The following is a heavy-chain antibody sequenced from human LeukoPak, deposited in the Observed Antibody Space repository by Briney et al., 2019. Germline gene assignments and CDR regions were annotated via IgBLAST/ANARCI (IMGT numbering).Heavy chain of an antibody. CDR1: GFTFSSYA. D-gene: IGHD3-22*01. V-gene: IGHV3-23*01. CDR2: VSGSGGSS. Sequence: GGSLRLSCAASGFTFSSYAMSWVRQXPXKGLEWVSTVSGSGGSSYYADSVKGRFTISRDNSKNTLYLQMNSLRAEDTAVYYCAKDLGYLASSGYYSPFEYWGQGTLVTVSS. J-gene: IGHJ4*02. CDR3: AKDLGYLASSGYYSPFEY.